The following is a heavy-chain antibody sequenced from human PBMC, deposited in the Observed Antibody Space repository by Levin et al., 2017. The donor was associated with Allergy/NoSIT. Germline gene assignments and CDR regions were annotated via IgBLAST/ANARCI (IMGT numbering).Heavy chain of an antibody. Sequence: ASVKVSCKASGYTFTTYGISWVRQAPGQGLEWMGWISTYNGNTNYAQKLQGRVTMTTDTSTSTAYMELRSLRSDDTAVYYCARGGGGYYGSGSYLEDYWGQGTLVTVSS. CDR1: GYTFTTYG. V-gene: IGHV1-18*04. D-gene: IGHD3-10*01. CDR3: ARGGGGYYGSGSYLEDY. CDR2: ISTYNGNT. J-gene: IGHJ4*02.